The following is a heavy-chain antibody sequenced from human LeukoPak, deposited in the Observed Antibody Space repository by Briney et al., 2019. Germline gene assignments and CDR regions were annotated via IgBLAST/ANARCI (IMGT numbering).Heavy chain of an antibody. CDR3: ARDEEYCGGDCYVPFDY. J-gene: IGHJ4*02. CDR2: IYYSGST. D-gene: IGHD2-21*02. V-gene: IGHV4-39*02. Sequence: SETLSLTCTVSGGSISGGSYYWSWIRQPPGKGLEWIGSIYYSGSTYYNPSLKSRVTISVDTSKNQFSLKLSSVTAADTAVYYCARDEEYCGGDCYVPFDYWGQGTLVTVSS. CDR1: GGSISGGSYY.